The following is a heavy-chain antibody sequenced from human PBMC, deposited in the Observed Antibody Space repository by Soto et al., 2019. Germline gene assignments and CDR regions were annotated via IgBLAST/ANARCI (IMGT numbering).Heavy chain of an antibody. V-gene: IGHV3-9*01. D-gene: IGHD3-10*01. Sequence: DVQLVESGGGLVQPGRSLRLSCAASGFTFDDYAMHWVRQAPGKGLEWVSGISWNSGSIGYADSVKGRFTISRDNAKNTLYLQMKRLRAEDTALYYCAKSMDLWFGGGFDYWGQRTLVTVSS. J-gene: IGHJ4*02. CDR3: AKSMDLWFGGGFDY. CDR2: ISWNSGSI. CDR1: GFTFDDYA.